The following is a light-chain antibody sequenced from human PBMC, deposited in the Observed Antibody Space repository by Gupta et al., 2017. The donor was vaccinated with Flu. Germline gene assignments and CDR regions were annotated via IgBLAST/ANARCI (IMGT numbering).Light chain of an antibody. J-gene: IGLJ1*01. CDR2: RDT. V-gene: IGLV3-9*01. Sequence: SYHLTQPLSVSVALGQTAKIPCGADNIGIKHVHWYQQKPGQAPVLVIYRDTNRPAGIPERFSGSNSGNTATLTISRAQAGDEADYYCQVWDRSTYVFGAGTKVTVL. CDR1: NIGIKH. CDR3: QVWDRSTYV.